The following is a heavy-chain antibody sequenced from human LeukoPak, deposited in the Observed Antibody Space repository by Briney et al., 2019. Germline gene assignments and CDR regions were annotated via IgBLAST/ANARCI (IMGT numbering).Heavy chain of an antibody. J-gene: IGHJ4*02. V-gene: IGHV4-34*01. CDR2: INHRGST. Sequence: SETLSLTCAVYGGSFSGYYWSWIRQPPGKGLEWIGEINHRGSTNYNPSLKSRVTISVGTSKNQFSLKLSSVTAAETAVYYCARGPPLIGSSGYYPFDYWGQGTLVTVSS. CDR3: ARGPPLIGSSGYYPFDY. CDR1: GGSFSGYY. D-gene: IGHD3-22*01.